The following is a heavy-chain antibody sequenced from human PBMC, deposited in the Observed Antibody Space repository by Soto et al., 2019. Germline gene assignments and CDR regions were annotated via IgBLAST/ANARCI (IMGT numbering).Heavy chain of an antibody. D-gene: IGHD3-3*01. J-gene: IGHJ3*02. CDR2: KKKDGSEK. CDR3: ATYLFERDAFDI. Sequence: HPGGSLRLSCAASGFSFGSYWMSWVRQAPGKGLEWVANKKKDGSEKYYVDSVKGRFTISRDNAKNSLYLQMNSLRAEDTAVYYCATYLFERDAFDIWGQGTMVTVSS. CDR1: GFSFGSYW. V-gene: IGHV3-7*03.